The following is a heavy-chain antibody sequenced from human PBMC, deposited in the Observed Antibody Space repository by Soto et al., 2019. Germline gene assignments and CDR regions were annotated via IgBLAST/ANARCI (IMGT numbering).Heavy chain of an antibody. V-gene: IGHV1-69*06. J-gene: IGHJ4*01. D-gene: IGHD5-12*01. Sequence: QVQLVQSGAEVRKPGSSVKVSCKTSGGLIRNYSFTWVRQPPGQGLEWMGGVLPISGSTDYAQKFQGRLTITADRSTSTVYMELSRLRSDDTANYYCATIRVRGGPLRFEDGGQGMLISVSS. CDR3: ATIRVRGGPLRFED. CDR1: GGLIRNYS. CDR2: VLPISGST.